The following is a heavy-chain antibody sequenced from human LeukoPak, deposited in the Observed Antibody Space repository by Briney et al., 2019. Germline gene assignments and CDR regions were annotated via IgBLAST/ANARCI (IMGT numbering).Heavy chain of an antibody. J-gene: IGHJ3*02. V-gene: IGHV3-74*01. CDR3: ARGTGYAVFDI. CDR2: IQSDGTTT. Sequence: PGGSLRLSCAASGFTFSSYWMHWVRQAPREGLVWVSRIQSDGTTTIYADSVKGRFTISRDNAKNTLYLQMNSLRAEDTAVYYCARGTGYAVFDIWGQGTMVTVSS. CDR1: GFTFSSYW. D-gene: IGHD5-12*01.